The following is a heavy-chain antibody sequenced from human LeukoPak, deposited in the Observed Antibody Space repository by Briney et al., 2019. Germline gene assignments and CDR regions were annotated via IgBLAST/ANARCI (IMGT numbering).Heavy chain of an antibody. V-gene: IGHV1-2*02. Sequence: ASVKVSCKASGYTFTGYYMHWVRQAPGQGLEWMGWINPNSDGTNYAQKFQGRVTMTRDTSISTAYMELSRLRSDDTAVYYCVKGSLGGFVDYWGQGTLVTVSS. CDR2: INPNSDGT. CDR3: VKGSLGGFVDY. CDR1: GYTFTGYY. J-gene: IGHJ4*02. D-gene: IGHD1-26*01.